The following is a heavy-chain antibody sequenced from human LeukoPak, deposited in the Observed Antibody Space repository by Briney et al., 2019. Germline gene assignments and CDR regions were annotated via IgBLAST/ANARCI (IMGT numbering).Heavy chain of an antibody. CDR3: ARDPIAAAGTTGRFDY. D-gene: IGHD6-13*01. J-gene: IGHJ4*02. CDR1: GDSISSGPYY. CDR2: IYYSGTT. Sequence: SQTLSLTCSVSGDSISSGPYYWSWIRQFPGKGLEWIGYIYYSGTTYYNPSLKSRVTMSVDTSKNQFSLKLSSVTAADTAVYYCARDPIAAAGTTGRFDYWGQGTLVTVSS. V-gene: IGHV4-31*03.